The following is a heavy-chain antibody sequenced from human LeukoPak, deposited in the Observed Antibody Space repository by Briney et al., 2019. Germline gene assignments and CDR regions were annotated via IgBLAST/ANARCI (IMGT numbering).Heavy chain of an antibody. CDR3: AKDRDYYGSGCYYSPYYYYGMDV. V-gene: IGHV3-30*18. J-gene: IGHJ6*04. Sequence: PGGSLRLSCAASGFTFSSYGMHWVRQAPGKGLEWVAVISYDGSNKYYADSVKGRFTISRDNSKNTLYLQMNSLRAEDTAVYYCAKDRDYYGSGCYYSPYYYYGMDVWGKGTTVTVSS. D-gene: IGHD3-10*01. CDR2: ISYDGSNK. CDR1: GFTFSSYG.